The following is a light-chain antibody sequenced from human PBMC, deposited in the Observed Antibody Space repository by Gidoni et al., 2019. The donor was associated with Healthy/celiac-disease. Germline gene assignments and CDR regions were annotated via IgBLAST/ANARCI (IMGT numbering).Light chain of an antibody. J-gene: IGLJ2*01. CDR1: SSDVGSYNR. CDR3: SLYTSSSTVV. V-gene: IGLV2-18*01. CDR2: EVS. Sequence: QSALTQPPSVSGSPGPSVTISCTGTSSDVGSYNRVSWYQQPPGTAPKLMIYEVSKRPSGVPDRFSGSKSGNTASLTISGLQAEDEADYYCSLYTSSSTVVFGGGTKLTVL.